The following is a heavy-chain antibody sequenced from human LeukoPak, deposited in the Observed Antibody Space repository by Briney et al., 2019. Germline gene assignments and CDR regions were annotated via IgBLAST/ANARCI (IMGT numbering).Heavy chain of an antibody. J-gene: IGHJ6*02. V-gene: IGHV3-21*01. Sequence: PGGSLRLSCAASGFTFSSYSMNWVRQAPGKGLEWVSSISSSSSYIYYADSVKGRFTISRDNAKNSLYLQMNSLRAEDTAVYYCARDGTPYLYYDFWSGHYYYYGMDVWGQGTTVTVSS. CDR3: ARDGTPYLYYDFWSGHYYYYGMDV. CDR1: GFTFSSYS. CDR2: ISSSSSYI. D-gene: IGHD3-3*01.